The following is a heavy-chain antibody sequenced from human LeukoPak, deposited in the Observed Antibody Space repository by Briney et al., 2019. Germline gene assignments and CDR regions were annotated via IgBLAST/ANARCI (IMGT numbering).Heavy chain of an antibody. D-gene: IGHD3-3*01. CDR1: GFTFSDYW. Sequence: GGSLRLSCAASGFTFSDYWMNWVRQAPGKGLEWVGRIKSKTDGGTTDYAAPVKGRFTISRDDSKNTLYLQMNSLKTEDTAVYYCGRCYEGYYYMDVWGKGTTVTVSS. V-gene: IGHV3-15*01. J-gene: IGHJ6*03. CDR2: IKSKTDGGTT. CDR3: GRCYEGYYYMDV.